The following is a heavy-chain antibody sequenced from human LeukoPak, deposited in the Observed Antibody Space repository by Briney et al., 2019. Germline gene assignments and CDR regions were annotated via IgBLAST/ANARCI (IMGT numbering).Heavy chain of an antibody. J-gene: IGHJ4*02. D-gene: IGHD3-22*01. Sequence: SVKVSCKASGGTFSSYAISWVRQAPGQGLEWMGRIIPIFGTANYAQKFQGRVTITTDESTSTAYMELSSLRSEDTAVYYCARSDSSGYYYYFDYWGQGTLITVSS. CDR1: GGTFSSYA. CDR3: ARSDSSGYYYYFDY. CDR2: IIPIFGTA. V-gene: IGHV1-69*05.